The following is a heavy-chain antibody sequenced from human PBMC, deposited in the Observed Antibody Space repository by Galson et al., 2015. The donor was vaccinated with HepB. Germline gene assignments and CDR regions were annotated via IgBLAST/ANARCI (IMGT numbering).Heavy chain of an antibody. CDR3: AKDAVGGRGGSCYWDY. Sequence: SLRLSCAASGFTFSSYAMHWVRQAPGKGLEWVAVISYDGSNKYYADSVKGRFTISRDNSKNTLYLQMNSLRAEDTAVYYCAKDAVGGRGGSCYWDYWGQGTLVTVSS. CDR1: GFTFSSYA. CDR2: ISYDGSNK. D-gene: IGHD2-15*01. V-gene: IGHV3-30-3*01. J-gene: IGHJ4*02.